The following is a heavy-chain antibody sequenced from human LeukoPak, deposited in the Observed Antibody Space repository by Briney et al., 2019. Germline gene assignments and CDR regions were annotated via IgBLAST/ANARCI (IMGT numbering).Heavy chain of an antibody. CDR1: GGSISSYY. Sequence: SETLSLTCTVSGGSISSYYWSWIRQPPGKGLEWIGYIYYSGSTNYNPSLKSRVTISVDTSKNQFSLKLSSVTAADTAVYYCAKNKCRYYYDSRCDAFDIWGQGTMVTVSS. CDR2: IYYSGST. D-gene: IGHD3-22*01. CDR3: AKNKCRYYYDSRCDAFDI. J-gene: IGHJ3*02. V-gene: IGHV4-59*01.